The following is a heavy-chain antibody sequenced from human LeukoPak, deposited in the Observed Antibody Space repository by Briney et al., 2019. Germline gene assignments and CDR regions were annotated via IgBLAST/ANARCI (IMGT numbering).Heavy chain of an antibody. D-gene: IGHD6-13*01. J-gene: IGHJ4*02. V-gene: IGHV1-2*02. CDR1: GYTFTGHY. Sequence: ASVKVSCKASGYTFTGHYVHWVRQAPGQGLEWMGWIDPSSGGTNSAQKFQDRVTMARDTSITTVYMELSSLTSDDTAIYFCARDRIAPAGSIIDYWGQGTLVTVSS. CDR3: ARDRIAPAGSIIDY. CDR2: IDPSSGGT.